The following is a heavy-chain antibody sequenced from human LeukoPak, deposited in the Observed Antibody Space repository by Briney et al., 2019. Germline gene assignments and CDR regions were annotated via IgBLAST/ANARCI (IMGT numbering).Heavy chain of an antibody. CDR2: ISAYNGNT. V-gene: IGHV1-18*01. Sequence: ASVKVSCKASGYTFTSYDINRVRQATGQGLEWMGWISAYNGNTNYAQKLQGRVTMTTDTSTSTAYMELRSLRSDDTAVYYCARAMTGDPDYWGQGTLVTVSS. CDR3: ARAMTGDPDY. D-gene: IGHD2-21*02. CDR1: GYTFTSYD. J-gene: IGHJ4*02.